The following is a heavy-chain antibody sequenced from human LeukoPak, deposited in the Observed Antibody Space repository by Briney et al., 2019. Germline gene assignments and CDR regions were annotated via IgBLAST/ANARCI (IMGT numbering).Heavy chain of an antibody. V-gene: IGHV4-39*01. CDR1: GGSISSSSYY. J-gene: IGHJ5*02. Sequence: SETLSLTCTVSGGSISSSSYYWGWIRQPPGKGLEWIGSIYYSGSTYYNPSLKSRVTISVDTSKNQFSLKLSSVTAADTAVYYCARLNYYDSSGPIPDWFDPWGQGTLVTVSS. D-gene: IGHD3-22*01. CDR3: ARLNYYDSSGPIPDWFDP. CDR2: IYYSGST.